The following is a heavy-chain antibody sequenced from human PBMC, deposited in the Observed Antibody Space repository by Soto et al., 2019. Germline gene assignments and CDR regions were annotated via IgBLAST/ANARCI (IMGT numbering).Heavy chain of an antibody. Sequence: PSETLSLTCTVSGGSISSYYWSWIRQPPGKGLEWIGYIYYSGSTNYNPSLKSRVTISVDTSKNQFSLKLSSVTAADTAVYYCARSYYYGSGSQRYDAFDIWGQGTMVTVSS. V-gene: IGHV4-59*01. D-gene: IGHD3-10*01. J-gene: IGHJ3*02. CDR2: IYYSGST. CDR3: ARSYYYGSGSQRYDAFDI. CDR1: GGSISSYY.